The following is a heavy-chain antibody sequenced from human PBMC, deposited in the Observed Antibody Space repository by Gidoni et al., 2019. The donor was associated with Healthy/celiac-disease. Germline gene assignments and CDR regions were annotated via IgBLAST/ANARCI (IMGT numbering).Heavy chain of an antibody. D-gene: IGHD6-19*01. CDR3: AKDGKSSGWDLDYYYGMDV. CDR2: ISGSGGST. CDR1: GFTFSSYA. V-gene: IGHV3-23*01. Sequence: EVQLLESGGGLVQPGGSLRLSCAASGFTFSSYAMSWVRQAPGKGLEWVSAISGSGGSTYYADSVKGRFTISRDNSKNTLYLQMNSLRAEDTAVYYCAKDGKSSGWDLDYYYGMDVWGQGTTVTVSS. J-gene: IGHJ6*02.